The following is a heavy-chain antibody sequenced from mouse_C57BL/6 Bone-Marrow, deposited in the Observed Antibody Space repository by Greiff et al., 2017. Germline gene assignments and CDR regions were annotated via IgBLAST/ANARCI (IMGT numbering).Heavy chain of an antibody. V-gene: IGHV1-81*01. J-gene: IGHJ2*01. D-gene: IGHD2-3*01. CDR2: IYPRSGNT. CDR1: GYTFTSYG. CDR3: ARNGYYSYYFDY. Sequence: QVTLKESGAELARPGASVKLSCKASGYTFTSYGISWVKQRTGQGLEWIGEIYPRSGNTYYNEKFKGKATLTADKSSSTAYMELRSLTSEDSAVYFCARNGYYSYYFDYWGQGTTLTVSS.